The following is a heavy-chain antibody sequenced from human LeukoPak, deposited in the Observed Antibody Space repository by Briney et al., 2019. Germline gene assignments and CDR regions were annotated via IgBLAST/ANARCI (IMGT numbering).Heavy chain of an antibody. J-gene: IGHJ4*02. CDR1: GFTFSSYE. V-gene: IGHV3-48*03. CDR2: ISSSGSTI. CDR3: ARDRVNEWLVRAIDY. D-gene: IGHD6-19*01. Sequence: PGGSLRLSCAASGFTFSSYEMNWVRQAPGKGLEWVSYISSSGSTIYYADSVKGRFTISRDNAKNSLYLQMNSLRAEDTAVYYCARDRVNEWLVRAIDYWGQGTLVTVSS.